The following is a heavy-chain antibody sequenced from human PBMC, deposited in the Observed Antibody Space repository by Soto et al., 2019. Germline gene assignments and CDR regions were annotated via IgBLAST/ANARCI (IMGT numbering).Heavy chain of an antibody. CDR1: GGSISSYY. J-gene: IGHJ4*02. CDR2: IYYSGST. D-gene: IGHD5-18*01. V-gene: IGHV4-59*01. CDR3: ARAATAMVIDY. Sequence: SETLSLTCTVSGGSISSYYWSWIRQPPGKGLEWIGYIYYSGSTNYNPSLKSRVTISVDTSKNQFSLKLSSVTAADTAVYYCARAATAMVIDYWGQGTLVTVSS.